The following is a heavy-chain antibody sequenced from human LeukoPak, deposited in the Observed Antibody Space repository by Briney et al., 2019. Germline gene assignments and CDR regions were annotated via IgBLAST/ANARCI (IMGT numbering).Heavy chain of an antibody. D-gene: IGHD3-9*01. CDR3: AREGHYDILTGYSPAGDV. V-gene: IGHV1-18*01. CDR1: GYTFTSYG. Sequence: ASVKVSCKASGYTFTSYGISWVRQAPGQGLEWMGWISAYNGNTNYAQKLQGRVTMTTDTSTSTAYMELRSPRSDDTAVYYCAREGHYDILTGYSPAGDVWGQGTTVTVSS. J-gene: IGHJ6*02. CDR2: ISAYNGNT.